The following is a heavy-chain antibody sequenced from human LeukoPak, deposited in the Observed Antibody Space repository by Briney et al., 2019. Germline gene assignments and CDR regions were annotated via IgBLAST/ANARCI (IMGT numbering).Heavy chain of an antibody. CDR2: INPNSGGT. J-gene: IGHJ4*02. CDR3: ARVGQWLDPFDY. CDR1: GYTFTGYY. D-gene: IGHD6-19*01. V-gene: IGHV1-2*02. Sequence: ASVKVSCKASGYTFTGYYMHWVRQAPGQGLEWMGWINPNSGGTNYAQKFQGRVTMTRDASISTAYMELSRLRSDDTAVYYCARVGQWLDPFDYWGQGTLVTVSS.